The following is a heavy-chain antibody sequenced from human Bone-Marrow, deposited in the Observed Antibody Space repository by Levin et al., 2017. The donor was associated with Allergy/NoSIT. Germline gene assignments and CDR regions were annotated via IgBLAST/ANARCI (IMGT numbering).Heavy chain of an antibody. D-gene: IGHD2-8*01. CDR3: ARGEGLDGDYMDV. CDR1: GGPFSAYA. J-gene: IGHJ6*03. CDR2: IVATVGTP. Sequence: GASVKVSCKASGGPFSAYAMSWVRQAPGQGLEWMGGIVATVGTPRYAQKFQGRVTIVADESTSTAYMDLSSLRPDDTAVYFCARGEGLDGDYMDVWGRGTTVTVSS. V-gene: IGHV1-69*13.